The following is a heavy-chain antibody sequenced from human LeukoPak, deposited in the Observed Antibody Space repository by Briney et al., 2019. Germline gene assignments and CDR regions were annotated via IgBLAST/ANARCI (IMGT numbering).Heavy chain of an antibody. CDR1: GGSINSGDYY. CDR3: ARDSYGGVFDY. V-gene: IGHV4-30-4*01. J-gene: IGHJ4*02. Sequence: SETLSLTCTVSGGSINSGDYYWSWIRQPPGKGLEWIGYIYYSGSTYYNPSLKSRVTISVDTSKNQFSLKLSSVTAADTAVYYCARDSYGGVFDYWGQGTLVTVSS. D-gene: IGHD5-18*01. CDR2: IYYSGST.